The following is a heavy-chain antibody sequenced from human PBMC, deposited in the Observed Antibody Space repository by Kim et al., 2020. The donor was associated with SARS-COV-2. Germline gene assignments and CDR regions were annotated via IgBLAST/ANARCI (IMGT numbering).Heavy chain of an antibody. CDR2: ISSSTSHI. J-gene: IGHJ6*02. CDR3: ARDDGAYARFSGMDV. D-gene: IGHD4-17*01. Sequence: GGSLRLSCGGSGFMFSNSGMNWVRQAPGKGLEWLSYISSSTSHIYYANSVRARFTISRDNAKNSGYLQMNSLRDEDTAVYYCARDDGAYARFSGMDVWGQGTTVGVSS. V-gene: IGHV3-48*02. CDR1: GFMFSNSG.